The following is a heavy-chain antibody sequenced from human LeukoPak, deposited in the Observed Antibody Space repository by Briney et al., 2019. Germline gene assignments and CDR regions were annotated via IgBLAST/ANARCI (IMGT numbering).Heavy chain of an antibody. J-gene: IGHJ6*02. CDR2: IWYDGSKK. CDR3: ARVRGSSLDV. D-gene: IGHD6-13*01. CDR1: GFTFSSYG. V-gene: IGHV3-33*01. Sequence: GGSLRLSCAASGFTFSSYGMHWVRQAPGKGLEWVAVIWYDGSKKDYADSVKGRFTISRDNSKNTQNLQMNSLRGEDTGVYYCARVRGSSLDVWGQGTTVTVSS.